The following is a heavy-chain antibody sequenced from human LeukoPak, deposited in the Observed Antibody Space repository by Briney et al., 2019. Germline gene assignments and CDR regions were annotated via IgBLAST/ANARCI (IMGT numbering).Heavy chain of an antibody. D-gene: IGHD6-13*01. CDR3: ARIAAAGTRRKYYYYMDV. V-gene: IGHV3-21*04. Sequence: GGSLRLSCAASGFTFSRYSMNWVRQAPGTGLEWVSYISGDSTYIYYADSVKGRFTISRDNAKNSLYLQMNSLRAEDTALYYCARIAAAGTRRKYYYYMDVWGKGTTVTVSS. CDR1: GFTFSRYS. CDR2: ISGDSTYI. J-gene: IGHJ6*03.